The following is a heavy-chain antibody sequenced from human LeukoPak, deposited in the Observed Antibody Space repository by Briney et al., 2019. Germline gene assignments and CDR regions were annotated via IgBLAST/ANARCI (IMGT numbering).Heavy chain of an antibody. Sequence: GGSLRLSCAASGFTFSSYRMHWVRHAPGKGLEWVAVIWYDGSNKFYADSVKGRFTISRDNSKNTLNLQMNSLRAEDTAVYYCATDRAVYGGVLDYWGQGTLVTVSS. V-gene: IGHV3-33*01. J-gene: IGHJ4*02. CDR2: IWYDGSNK. CDR3: ATDRAVYGGVLDY. CDR1: GFTFSSYR. D-gene: IGHD2-8*02.